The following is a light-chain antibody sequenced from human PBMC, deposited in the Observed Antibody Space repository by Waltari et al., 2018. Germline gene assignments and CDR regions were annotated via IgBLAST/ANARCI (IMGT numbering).Light chain of an antibody. J-gene: IGKJ2*03. Sequence: DIQMTQSPSTLSASVGDTITITCRASQSISNYLAWHQQKTGKAPKLLIYNASTSGSGVRSRFSGSGSGTEFTLTINSLQPDDFATYYCQQYNTYSSFGQGTKLEIK. V-gene: IGKV1-5*03. CDR2: NAS. CDR1: QSISNY. CDR3: QQYNTYSS.